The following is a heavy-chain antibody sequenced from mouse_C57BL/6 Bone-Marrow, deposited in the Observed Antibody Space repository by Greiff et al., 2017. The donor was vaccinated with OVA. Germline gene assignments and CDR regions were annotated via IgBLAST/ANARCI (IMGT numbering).Heavy chain of an antibody. Sequence: VHLVESGPELVKPGASVKIFCKASGYTFTDYYINWVKQRPGQGLEWIGWIYPGSGNTKYNEKFKGKATLTVDTSSSTAYMQLSSLTSEDSAVYICARGDWDYFDYWGQGTTLTVSS. CDR1: GYTFTDYY. CDR3: ARGDWDYFDY. D-gene: IGHD4-1*01. J-gene: IGHJ2*01. CDR2: IYPGSGNT. V-gene: IGHV1-84*01.